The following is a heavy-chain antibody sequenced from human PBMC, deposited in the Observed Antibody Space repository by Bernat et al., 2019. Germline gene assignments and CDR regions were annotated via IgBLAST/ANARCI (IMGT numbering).Heavy chain of an antibody. V-gene: IGHV3-30*03. J-gene: IGHJ5*02. CDR3: ATLLLGSNDVLTGYSNNWFDP. CDR2: ISYDGSNK. Sequence: QVRLMESGGGVVQPGRSLRLSCAASGFILSNYGMHWVRQAPGKGLEWVAVISYDGSNKYYADSVKGRFTISRDNSKNTLYLQMDSLRAEDTAVYYCATLLLGSNDVLTGYSNNWFDPWGQGTLVTVSS. D-gene: IGHD3-9*01. CDR1: GFILSNYG.